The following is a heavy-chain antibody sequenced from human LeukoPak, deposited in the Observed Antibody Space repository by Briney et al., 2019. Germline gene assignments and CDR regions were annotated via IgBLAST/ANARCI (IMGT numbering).Heavy chain of an antibody. CDR3: AKDDDWGRFNH. Sequence: SETLSLTCAVYGGSFNEYYWTWIRQPPGKGLEGIGEINHSGSTNYNPSLKSRVTISVDTSKNQFSLKLSSVTAADTAMYYCAKDDDWGRFNHWGQGTLVTVSS. V-gene: IGHV4-34*01. CDR1: GGSFNEYY. CDR2: INHSGST. D-gene: IGHD3-16*01. J-gene: IGHJ1*01.